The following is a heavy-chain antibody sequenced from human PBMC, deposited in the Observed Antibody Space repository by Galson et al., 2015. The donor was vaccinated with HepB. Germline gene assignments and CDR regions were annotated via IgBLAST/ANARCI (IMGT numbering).Heavy chain of an antibody. V-gene: IGHV3-33*01. CDR3: ARDPSLVDPGDNAFDI. J-gene: IGHJ3*02. CDR2: IWYDGTNK. D-gene: IGHD1-26*01. CDR1: GFTFSSYG. Sequence: SLRLSCAASGFTFSSYGMHWVRQAPGKGLEWVAIIWYDGTNKYYADSVKGRFTISRDNSKNTLYLQMNSLRAEDTAVYYCARDPSLVDPGDNAFDIWGQGTMVTVSS.